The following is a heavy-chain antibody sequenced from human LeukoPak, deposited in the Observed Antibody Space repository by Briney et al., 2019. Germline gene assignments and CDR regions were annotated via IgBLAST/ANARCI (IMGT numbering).Heavy chain of an antibody. J-gene: IGHJ4*02. V-gene: IGHV4-4*07. CDR2: IYTTEST. CDR1: GGSISSYY. CDR3: ARDEGCSGGSCPAFDY. D-gene: IGHD2-15*01. Sequence: SETLSLTCTVSGGSISSYYWSWIRQPAGKGLEWIGRIYTTESTNYNPSLKSRVTMSVDTSKNQFSLSLITVTAADTAVYYCARDEGCSGGSCPAFDYWGQGTLVTVSS.